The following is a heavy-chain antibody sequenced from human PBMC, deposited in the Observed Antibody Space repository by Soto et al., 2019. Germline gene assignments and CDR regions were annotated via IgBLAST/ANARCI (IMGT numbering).Heavy chain of an antibody. J-gene: IGHJ3*02. D-gene: IGHD3-3*01. CDR1: GFTVSSNY. V-gene: IGHV3-66*01. CDR2: IYSGGST. Sequence: GGSLRLSCAASGFTVSSNYMSWVRQAPGKGLEWVSVIYSGGSTYYADSVKGRFTISRDNSKNTLYLQMNSLRAEDTAVYYCARSSYDFWSGYDAFDIWGQGTMVTVSS. CDR3: ARSSYDFWSGYDAFDI.